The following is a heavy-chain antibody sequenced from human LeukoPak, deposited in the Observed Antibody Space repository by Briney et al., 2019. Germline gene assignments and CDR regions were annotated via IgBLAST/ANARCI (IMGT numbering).Heavy chain of an antibody. CDR1: GYSISSGYY. J-gene: IGHJ5*02. D-gene: IGHD6-25*01. CDR3: ARDRGRFDP. V-gene: IGHV4-4*07. Sequence: SETLSLTCAVSGYSISSGYYWGWIRQPAGKGLEWIGRIYTSGSTNYNPSLKSRVTMSVDTSKNQFSLKLSSVTAADTAVYYCARDRGRFDPWGQGTLVTVSS. CDR2: IYTSGST.